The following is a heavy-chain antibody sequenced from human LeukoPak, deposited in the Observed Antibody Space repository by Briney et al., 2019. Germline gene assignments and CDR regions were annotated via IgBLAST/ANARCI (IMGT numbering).Heavy chain of an antibody. Sequence: GASVKVSCKASGYTFTSYGISWVRQAPGQGLEWMGWISAYNGNTNYAQKFQGRVTMTRDTSISTAYMELSRLRSDDTAVYYCARITPARGYYYGSGSYYGDAFDIWGQGTMVTVSS. CDR2: ISAYNGNT. J-gene: IGHJ3*02. CDR1: GYTFTSYG. V-gene: IGHV1-18*01. CDR3: ARITPARGYYYGSGSYYGDAFDI. D-gene: IGHD3-10*01.